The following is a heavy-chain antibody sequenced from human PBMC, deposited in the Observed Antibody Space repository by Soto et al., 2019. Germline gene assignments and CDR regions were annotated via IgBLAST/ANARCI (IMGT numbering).Heavy chain of an antibody. J-gene: IGHJ6*03. Sequence: ASVKVSCKASGYTFNSYRINWVRQAHGQGLEWMGWINPYNGNTNYAQTLQGRLTMTTDTSTSTAYMELRSLRSDDTAVYYCARERSPQRTTVTAYHYYYYMDVWGKGTTVTVSS. CDR2: INPYNGNT. D-gene: IGHD4-4*01. CDR1: GYTFNSYR. V-gene: IGHV1-18*01. CDR3: ARERSPQRTTVTAYHYYYYMDV.